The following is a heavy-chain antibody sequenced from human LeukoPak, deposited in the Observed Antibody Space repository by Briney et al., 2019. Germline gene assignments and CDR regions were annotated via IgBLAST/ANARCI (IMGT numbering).Heavy chain of an antibody. CDR2: ISGQNGIA. D-gene: IGHD3-10*01. J-gene: IGHJ4*02. V-gene: IGHV1-18*01. Sequence: GASVKVSCKASGYTFSIYGLSWVRQAPGQGFEWSGYISGQNGIATYAQTFQGRVTLTSDTSTSTAYMELRSLRSDDTAVYYCARLGLSGIRGYVDYWGQGTLVTVSS. CDR3: ARLGLSGIRGYVDY. CDR1: GYTFSIYG.